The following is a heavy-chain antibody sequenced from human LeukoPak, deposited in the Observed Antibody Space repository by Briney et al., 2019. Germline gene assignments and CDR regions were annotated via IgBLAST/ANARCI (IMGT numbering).Heavy chain of an antibody. J-gene: IGHJ6*02. CDR3: ARSWRRRYSLNLPPPRYYYYGMDV. Sequence: SVKVSCKASGGTFSSYAIRWVRQAPGQGLEWMGRIIPIFGIANYAQKFQGRVTITADKSTSTAYMELSSLRSEDTAVYYCARSWRRRYSLNLPPPRYYYYGMDVWGQGTTVTVSS. CDR2: IIPIFGIA. CDR1: GGTFSSYA. D-gene: IGHD5-18*01. V-gene: IGHV1-69*04.